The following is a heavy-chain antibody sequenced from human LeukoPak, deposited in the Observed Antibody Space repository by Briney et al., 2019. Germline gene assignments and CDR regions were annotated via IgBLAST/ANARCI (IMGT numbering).Heavy chain of an antibody. CDR1: GGSISSYY. D-gene: IGHD6-19*01. Sequence: SETLSLTCTVSGGSISSYYWSWIRQPAGKGLEWIGRIYTSGSTNYNPSLKSRVTMSVDTSKNQFSLKLSSVTAADTAVYYCASKGLDYRSGWAFDYWGQGTLVTVSS. CDR3: ASKGLDYRSGWAFDY. J-gene: IGHJ4*02. V-gene: IGHV4-4*07. CDR2: IYTSGST.